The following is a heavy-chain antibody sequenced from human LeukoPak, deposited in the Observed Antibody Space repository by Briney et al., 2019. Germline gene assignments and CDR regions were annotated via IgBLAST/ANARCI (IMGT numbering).Heavy chain of an antibody. D-gene: IGHD3-10*01. CDR2: ISGSGGST. CDR3: AKHSAGSGSYFYNWFDP. CDR1: GFTVSSNY. Sequence: GGSLRLTCAASGFTVSSNYMSWVRQAPGKGLEWVSAISGSGGSTYYADSVKGRFTISRDNSKNTLYLQMNSLRAEDTAVYYCAKHSAGSGSYFYNWFDPWGQGTLVTVSS. J-gene: IGHJ5*02. V-gene: IGHV3-23*01.